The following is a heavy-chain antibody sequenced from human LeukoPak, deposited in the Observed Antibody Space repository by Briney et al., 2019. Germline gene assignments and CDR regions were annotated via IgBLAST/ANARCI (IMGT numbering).Heavy chain of an antibody. CDR1: GFTFSNYG. D-gene: IGHD3-9*01. CDR3: ARDHDDILTGRRHHAFDI. Sequence: PGGSLRLSCAASGFTFSNYGMHWVRQAPGKGLEWVAFVYYDGRNKFYAASVKGRFTISRDNSKNTLYLQMNSLRAEDTAVYYCARDHDDILTGRRHHAFDIWGQGTMVTVSS. CDR2: VYYDGRNK. V-gene: IGHV3-30*12. J-gene: IGHJ3*02.